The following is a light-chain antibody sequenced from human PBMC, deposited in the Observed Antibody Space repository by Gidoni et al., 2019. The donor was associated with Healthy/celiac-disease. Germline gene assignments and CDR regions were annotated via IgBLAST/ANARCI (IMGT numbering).Light chain of an antibody. CDR3: QQYYSYPYT. Sequence: AIRMTQSPSSFSASTGDRVTITCRASQGISSYLAWYQQKPGKAPKLLIYAASTLQSGVPSRFSGSGSETDFTLTISCLQSEDFATYYCQQYYSYPYTFGQXTKLEIK. V-gene: IGKV1-8*01. CDR2: AAS. J-gene: IGKJ2*01. CDR1: QGISSY.